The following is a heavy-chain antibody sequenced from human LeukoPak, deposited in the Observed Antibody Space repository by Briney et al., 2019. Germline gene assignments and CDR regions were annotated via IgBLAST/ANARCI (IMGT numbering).Heavy chain of an antibody. CDR2: IHNSGST. D-gene: IGHD3-10*01. CDR3: VRHANSYGSQTYPLDY. Sequence: PSETLSLTCTVSGGSISPYYWSWLRQPPGKGLEWIAYIHNSGSTNYNPSLNSRLTISIDVSKSQVSLKLTSVTAADTAVYYCVRHANSYGSQTYPLDYWGQGTLVTVSS. J-gene: IGHJ4*02. V-gene: IGHV4-59*08. CDR1: GGSISPYY.